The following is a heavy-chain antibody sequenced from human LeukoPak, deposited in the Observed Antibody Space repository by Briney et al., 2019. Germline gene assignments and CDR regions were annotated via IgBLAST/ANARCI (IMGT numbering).Heavy chain of an antibody. CDR1: GGSISSYY. J-gene: IGHJ4*02. Sequence: SETLSLTCTVSGGSISSYYWSWIRQPPGKGLEWIGYIYYSGSTNYNPSLKSRVTISVDTSKNQFSLKLSSVTAADTAVYYCARPYDYGDDYGDYWGQGTLVTVSS. D-gene: IGHD4-17*01. V-gene: IGHV4-59*08. CDR2: IYYSGST. CDR3: ARPYDYGDDYGDY.